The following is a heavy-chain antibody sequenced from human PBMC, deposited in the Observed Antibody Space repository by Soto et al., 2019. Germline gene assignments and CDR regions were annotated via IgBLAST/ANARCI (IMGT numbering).Heavy chain of an antibody. CDR3: ARRGSRIMYSNYVLDY. D-gene: IGHD4-4*01. Sequence: SETLSLTCTVSGGSISSSSYYWGWIRQPPGKGLEWIGSIYYSGSTYCNPSLKSRVTISVDTSKNQFSLKLSSVTAADTAVYYCARRGSRIMYSNYVLDYWGQGTLVTVSS. CDR2: IYYSGST. CDR1: GGSISSSSYY. V-gene: IGHV4-39*01. J-gene: IGHJ4*02.